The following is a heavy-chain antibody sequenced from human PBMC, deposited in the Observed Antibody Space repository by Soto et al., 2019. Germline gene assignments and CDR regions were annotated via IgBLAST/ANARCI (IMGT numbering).Heavy chain of an antibody. CDR3: AREGSYGWYDC. CDR1: GYTFSSHG. J-gene: IGHJ5*01. CDR2: ISGYNGNA. Sequence: QVQQVQSGAEVRKPGASVKVSCKASGYTFSSHGIIWVRQAPGQGLEWMGWISGYNGNAKYAQRFQGRVTMTTDTSTSTVYMDLRSLGSDDSAVYYCAREGSYGWYDCWGQGTLVTVSS. V-gene: IGHV1-18*01. D-gene: IGHD2-15*01.